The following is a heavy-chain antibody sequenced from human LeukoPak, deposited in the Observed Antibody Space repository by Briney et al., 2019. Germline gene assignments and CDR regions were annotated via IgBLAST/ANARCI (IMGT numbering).Heavy chain of an antibody. Sequence: SETLSLTCTVSGGSISSSDYYWGWIRQPPGKGLEWIGSIYYSGTTYYTPSLKSRVTISVDTSKNQSSLKLSSVTAADTAVYYCARRPYSNYVRRGWFDPWGQGTLVTVSS. J-gene: IGHJ5*02. CDR3: ARRPYSNYVRRGWFDP. CDR1: GGSISSSDYY. CDR2: IYYSGTT. D-gene: IGHD4-11*01. V-gene: IGHV4-39*07.